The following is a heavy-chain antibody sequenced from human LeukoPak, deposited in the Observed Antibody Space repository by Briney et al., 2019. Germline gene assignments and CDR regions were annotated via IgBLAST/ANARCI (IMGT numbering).Heavy chain of an antibody. D-gene: IGHD3-10*01. V-gene: IGHV4-34*01. Sequence: SETLSLTCAVYGGSFSGYYWSWIRQPPGKGLEWIGEINHSGSTNYNPSLKSRVTISVDTSKNRFSLKLSSVTAADTAVYYCARHLMVRGVIPTRYFDYWGQGTLVAVSS. CDR1: GGSFSGYY. CDR2: INHSGST. CDR3: ARHLMVRGVIPTRYFDY. J-gene: IGHJ4*02.